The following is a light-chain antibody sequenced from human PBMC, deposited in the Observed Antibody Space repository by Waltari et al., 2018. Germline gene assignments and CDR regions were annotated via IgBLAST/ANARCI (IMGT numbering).Light chain of an antibody. J-gene: IGKJ1*01. CDR3: QQYNDWPRT. V-gene: IGKV3-15*01. Sequence: EIVMTQSPATLSVSTGERATLACRASQRVSSNLAWYQQRPGQAPRLLISGASTRATGGPARFSGSGSGTEFTLTISILQSEDFAVYYCQQYNDWPRTFGQGTRVEVK. CDR2: GAS. CDR1: QRVSSN.